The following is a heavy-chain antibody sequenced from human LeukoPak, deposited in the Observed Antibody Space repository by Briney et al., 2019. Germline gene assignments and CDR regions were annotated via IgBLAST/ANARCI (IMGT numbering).Heavy chain of an antibody. CDR2: ISAYNGNT. D-gene: IGHD3-10*01. CDR3: ARDTDRRITMEPFDP. CDR1: GYTFTSYG. Sequence: ASVKVSCKASGYTFTSYGISWVRQAPGQGLEWMGWISAYNGNTNYAQKLQGRVTMTRDTSISIAYMELSRLRSDDTAVYYCARDTDRRITMEPFDPWGQGTLVTVSS. J-gene: IGHJ5*02. V-gene: IGHV1-18*01.